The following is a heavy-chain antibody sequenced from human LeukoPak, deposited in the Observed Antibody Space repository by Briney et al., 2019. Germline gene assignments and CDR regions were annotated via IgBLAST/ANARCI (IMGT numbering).Heavy chain of an antibody. D-gene: IGHD3-22*01. V-gene: IGHV3-7*01. CDR1: GFTVSDYW. J-gene: IGHJ4*02. Sequence: GGSLRLSCAASGFTVSDYWMAWVRQAPGKGLEWQANINEDGSDKNYVASEKGRFTISRDNAKKSLYLQMNSLRGEDTAVYYCARDAAYGYDRFDYWGQGTQVTVSS. CDR2: INEDGSDK. CDR3: ARDAAYGYDRFDY.